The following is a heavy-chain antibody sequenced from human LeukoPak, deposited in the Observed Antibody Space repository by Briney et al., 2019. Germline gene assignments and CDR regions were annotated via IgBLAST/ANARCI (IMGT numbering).Heavy chain of an antibody. V-gene: IGHV3-11*01. D-gene: IGHD1-1*01. CDR3: AKDPTTGTTPNWFDP. CDR2: IGSSGERI. Sequence: PGGSLRLSCAASGFTFSYYYMGWIRQAPGKGLEWVSYIGSSGERIYYTDSVKGRFTISRDNAKSSLYLELNSLRAEDTAVYYCAKDPTTGTTPNWFDPWGQGTLVTVSS. J-gene: IGHJ5*02. CDR1: GFTFSYYY.